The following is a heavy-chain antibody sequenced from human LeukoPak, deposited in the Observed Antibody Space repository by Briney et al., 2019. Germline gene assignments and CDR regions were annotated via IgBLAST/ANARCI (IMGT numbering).Heavy chain of an antibody. CDR2: INHGGST. J-gene: IGHJ5*02. Sequence: SETLSLTCAVYGGSFSGYYWSWIRQPPGKGLEWIGEINHGGSTNYNPSLKSRVTISVDTSKNQFSLKLSSVTAADTAVYYCASNPIVVVVAATPGWFDPGAREPWSPSPQ. CDR1: GGSFSGYY. CDR3: ASNPIVVVVAATPGWFDP. V-gene: IGHV4-34*01. D-gene: IGHD2-15*01.